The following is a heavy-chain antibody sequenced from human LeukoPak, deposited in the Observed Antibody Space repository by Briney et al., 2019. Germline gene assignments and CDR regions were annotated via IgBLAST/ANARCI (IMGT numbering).Heavy chain of an antibody. CDR3: AVHLPGDYLDR. CDR1: GYAFNIYD. J-gene: IGHJ4*02. Sequence: ASVKVSCKASGYAFNIYDINWVRQATGQGLEWMGWMNPDSGNTGFAQKFQGRATVTRNTSITTAYMELSSLRFEDTAVYYCAVHLPGDYLDRWGQGTLVTVSS. V-gene: IGHV1-8*01. CDR2: MNPDSGNT.